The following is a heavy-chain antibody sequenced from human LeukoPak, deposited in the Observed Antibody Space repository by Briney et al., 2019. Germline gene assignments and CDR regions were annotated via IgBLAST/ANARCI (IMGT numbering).Heavy chain of an antibody. V-gene: IGHV1-18*01. Sequence: ASVKVSCKASGYIFASYGITWVRQAPGQGLEWMGMISVYNGNTKYAEKFQGRVSMTTDTSTSTAYMELRSLGSDDTAVYYCAREDLVRGLIGPDYWGQGTLVTVSS. D-gene: IGHD3-10*01. CDR1: GYIFASYG. CDR3: AREDLVRGLIGPDY. J-gene: IGHJ4*02. CDR2: ISVYNGNT.